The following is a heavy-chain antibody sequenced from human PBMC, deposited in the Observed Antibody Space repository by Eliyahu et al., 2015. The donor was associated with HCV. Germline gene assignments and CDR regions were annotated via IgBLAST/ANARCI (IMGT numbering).Heavy chain of an antibody. D-gene: IGHD3-16*01. J-gene: IGHJ5*02. CDR3: ARQAIDYERYFQEYNWFDP. Sequence: QLQLQESGPGLVKPSETLSLTCTVSGGSXSSSSYYWGWIRQPPGKGLEWIGSIYYSGSTYYNPSLKSRVTISVDTSKNQFSLKLSSVTAADTAVYYCARQAIDYERYFQEYNWFDPWGQGTLVTVSS. CDR1: GGSXSSSSYY. V-gene: IGHV4-39*01. CDR2: IYYSGST.